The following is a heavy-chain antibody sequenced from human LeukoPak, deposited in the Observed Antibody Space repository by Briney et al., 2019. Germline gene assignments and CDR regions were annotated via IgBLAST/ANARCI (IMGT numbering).Heavy chain of an antibody. CDR2: IYYSGST. V-gene: IGHV4-39*07. CDR3: ARDGGYSNPYYYYYYYMDF. Sequence: SETLSLTCAVSGGSINNNHYYWGWIRQPPGKGLEWIGSIYYSGSTYYNPSLKSRVTISVDTSENHFSLKLSSVTAADTAVYYCARDGGYSNPYYYYYYYMDFWGKGTTVTVSS. CDR1: GGSINNNHYY. J-gene: IGHJ6*03. D-gene: IGHD4-11*01.